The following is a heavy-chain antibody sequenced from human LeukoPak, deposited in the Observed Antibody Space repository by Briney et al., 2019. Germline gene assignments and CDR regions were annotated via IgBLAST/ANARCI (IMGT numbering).Heavy chain of an antibody. CDR2: ISGSGGST. D-gene: IGHD3-22*01. V-gene: IGHV3-23*01. Sequence: ETLSLTCAVYGGSFSGYYWSWVRQAPGKGLEWVSAISGSGGSTYYADSVKGQFTISRDNSKNTLYLQMNSLRAEDTAVYYCAKPGYDSGGYYYESGYYFDYWGQGTLVTVSS. CDR3: AKPGYDSGGYYYESGYYFDY. J-gene: IGHJ4*02. CDR1: GGSFSGYY.